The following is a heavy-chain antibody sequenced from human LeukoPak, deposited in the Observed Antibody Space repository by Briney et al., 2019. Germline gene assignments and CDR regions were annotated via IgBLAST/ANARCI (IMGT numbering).Heavy chain of an antibody. V-gene: IGHV3-21*04. CDR3: ARSDIWGSYRFLDY. Sequence: GGSLRLSCAASGFTFNTYSLDWVRQAPGKGLEWVSSISHNSNYIYYADSVKGRFTVSRDNAKNSLFLQMNSLRAEDTAVYYCARSDIWGSYRFLDYWGQGALVTVSS. CDR2: ISHNSNYI. D-gene: IGHD3-16*02. J-gene: IGHJ4*02. CDR1: GFTFNTYS.